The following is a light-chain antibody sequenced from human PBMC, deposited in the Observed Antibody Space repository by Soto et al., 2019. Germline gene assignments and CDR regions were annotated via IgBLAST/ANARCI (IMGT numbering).Light chain of an antibody. CDR2: DAS. CDR1: QHINIY. Sequence: DIQMPKSPSPLSASVGDRVTITCQASQHINIYLNWYQHQPGKAPKLLIFDASNLATGVPSRFSGSGSGTDFTFTISSLQPEDFATYYCQQYHNCPITFGQGTRLEIK. J-gene: IGKJ5*01. V-gene: IGKV1-33*01. CDR3: QQYHNCPIT.